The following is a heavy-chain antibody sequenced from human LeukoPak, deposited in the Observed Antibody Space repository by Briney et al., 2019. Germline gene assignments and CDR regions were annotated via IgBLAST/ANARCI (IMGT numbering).Heavy chain of an antibody. CDR3: ARVAEAAAFDA. CDR2: ISGSGGTT. CDR1: GFIFSRYG. J-gene: IGHJ4*02. Sequence: TGGSLRLSCAASGFIFSRYGMSWVRQAPGKGLEWVSAISGSGGTTYYADSVKGRFTISRDNSKNSLYLQMNSLRAEDTAVYYCARVAEAAAFDAWGQGTLVTVSS. V-gene: IGHV3-23*01. D-gene: IGHD6-13*01.